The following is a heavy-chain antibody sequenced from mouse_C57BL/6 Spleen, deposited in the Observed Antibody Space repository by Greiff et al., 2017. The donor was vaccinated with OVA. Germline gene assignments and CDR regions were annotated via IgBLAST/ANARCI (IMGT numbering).Heavy chain of an antibody. Sequence: EVQLQESGPGLVKPSQSLSLTCSVTGYSINSGYYWNWIRQFPGNQLEWVGYIRYDGSNNYNPSLKNRISITRDTSTNQFFLKLNSVTTEDTATYYCARGDGYAMDYWGQGTSVTVSS. CDR2: IRYDGSN. J-gene: IGHJ4*01. CDR3: ARGDGYAMDY. CDR1: GYSINSGYY. D-gene: IGHD3-3*01. V-gene: IGHV3-6*01.